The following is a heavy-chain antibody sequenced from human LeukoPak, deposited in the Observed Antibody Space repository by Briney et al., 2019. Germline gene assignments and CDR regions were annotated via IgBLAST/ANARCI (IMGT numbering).Heavy chain of an antibody. Sequence: GRSLRLSCAASGFTFSNYGMHWVRQAPGKGLEWVAVISYDGSNKYYADSVKGRFTISRDNSRNTLYLQMNSLRPEDTAVYFCAKYYSGNSLDYWGQGTLVTVSS. CDR3: AKYYSGNSLDY. CDR1: GFTFSNYG. CDR2: ISYDGSNK. V-gene: IGHV3-30*18. D-gene: IGHD3-10*01. J-gene: IGHJ4*02.